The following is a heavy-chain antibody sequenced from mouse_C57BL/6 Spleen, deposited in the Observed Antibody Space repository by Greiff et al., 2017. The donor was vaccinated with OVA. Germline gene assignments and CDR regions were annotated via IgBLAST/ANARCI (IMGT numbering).Heavy chain of an antibody. CDR1: GYTFTSYL. Sequence: LQQSGAELVRPGASVKMSCKASGYTFTSYLIDWVKQRPRQGLEWIGAIYPGSGDTSYNEKFKGKATLTVDKSSRTAYMQLSSLTSEDAAVYVSAGLGGYWGQGTTLTVSS. J-gene: IGHJ2*01. V-gene: IGHV1-12*01. CDR2: IYPGSGDT. CDR3: AGLGGY. D-gene: IGHD3-1*01.